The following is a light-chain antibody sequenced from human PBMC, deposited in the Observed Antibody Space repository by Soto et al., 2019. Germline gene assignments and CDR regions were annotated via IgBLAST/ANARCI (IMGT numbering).Light chain of an antibody. CDR2: GNS. J-gene: IGLJ1*01. CDR1: SSNIGAHYG. V-gene: IGLV1-40*01. CDR3: QSYDNSLSVYV. Sequence: QSVLTQPPSVSGAPGQRVTISCTGSSSNIGAHYGVHWYQQLPGTAPKLLIYGNSNRPSGVPDRFSGSKSGTSASLAITGLQAEDEADYYCQSYDNSLSVYVFGTGIKVTVL.